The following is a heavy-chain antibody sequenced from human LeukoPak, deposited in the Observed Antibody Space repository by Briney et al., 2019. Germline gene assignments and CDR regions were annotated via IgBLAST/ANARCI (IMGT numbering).Heavy chain of an antibody. D-gene: IGHD6-13*01. V-gene: IGHV5-51*01. Sequence: GASLQISYEGAGSCFTSYWIGWVRPLPGKGLEWMGIIYPGDSDTRYSPSFQGQVTISADKSISTAYLQWSSLKASDTAMYYCARGVGYSSSWYVDYWGQGTLVTVSS. CDR1: GSCFTSYW. CDR2: IYPGDSDT. J-gene: IGHJ4*02. CDR3: ARGVGYSSSWYVDY.